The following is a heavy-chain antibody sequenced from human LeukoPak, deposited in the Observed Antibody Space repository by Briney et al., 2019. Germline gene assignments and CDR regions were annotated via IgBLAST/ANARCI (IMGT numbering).Heavy chain of an antibody. CDR3: ASNLYYDFWSVYQKYYFDY. J-gene: IGHJ4*02. CDR2: IKQDGSEK. CDR1: GFTFSRYW. V-gene: IGHV3-7*01. D-gene: IGHD3-3*01. Sequence: GGSLRLSCAASGFTFSRYWMSWVRQAPGKGLEWVANIKQDGSEKYYVDSVKGRFTISRDNAKNSLYLQMNSLRAEDTAVYYCASNLYYDFWSVYQKYYFDYWGQGTLVTVSS.